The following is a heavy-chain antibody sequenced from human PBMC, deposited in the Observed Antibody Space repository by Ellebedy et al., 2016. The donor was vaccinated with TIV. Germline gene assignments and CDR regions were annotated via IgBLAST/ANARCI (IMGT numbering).Heavy chain of an antibody. J-gene: IGHJ3*02. CDR2: IVVGSGNT. Sequence: AASVKVSCKASGFTFTSSAVQWVRQARGQRLEWIGWIVVGSGNTNYAQKFQERVTITRDMSTSTAYMELSSLRSEDTAVYYCSKERTTGSYSTDVCDIWGQGTMVTVSS. V-gene: IGHV1-58*01. D-gene: IGHD1-26*01. CDR1: GFTFTSSA. CDR3: SKERTTGSYSTDVCDI.